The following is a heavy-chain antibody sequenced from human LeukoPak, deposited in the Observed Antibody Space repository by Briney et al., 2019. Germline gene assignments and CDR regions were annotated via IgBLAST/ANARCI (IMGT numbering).Heavy chain of an antibody. Sequence: GGSPRLSCAASGFTFSSYEMNWVRQAPGKGLEWVSYISSSGSTIYYADSVKGRLTISRDNAKNSLYLQMASLRDEDMGVYYCARVGPATAFDYWGQGTQVTVSS. V-gene: IGHV3-48*03. CDR3: ARVGPATAFDY. CDR2: ISSSGSTI. J-gene: IGHJ4*02. CDR1: GFTFSSYE.